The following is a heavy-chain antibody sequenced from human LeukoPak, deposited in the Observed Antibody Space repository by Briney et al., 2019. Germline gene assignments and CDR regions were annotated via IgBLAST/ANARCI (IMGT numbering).Heavy chain of an antibody. CDR2: IYYSGTT. CDR3: AKGAGGFSYYNWFDP. Sequence: SETLSLTCTVSGGSISSSPYYWGWIRQPPGKGLEWIGSIYYSGTTHYNPSLESRVTISVDTSKNQFSLKLASVTAADTAIYYCAKGAGGFSYYNWFDPWGQGTLVTISS. V-gene: IGHV4-39*07. J-gene: IGHJ5*02. CDR1: GGSISSSPYY. D-gene: IGHD5-18*01.